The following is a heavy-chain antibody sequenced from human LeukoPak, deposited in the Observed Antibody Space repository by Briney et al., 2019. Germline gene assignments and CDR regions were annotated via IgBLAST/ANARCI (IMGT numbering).Heavy chain of an antibody. D-gene: IGHD3-10*01. CDR1: GFTFSSYG. Sequence: GGSLRLSCVASGFTFSSYGMHWVRQAPGKGLEWEAVIWYDGSERYCADSVKGRFTISRDNSQNTLYLQMNSLRAEDTAVYYCARDTARYGSGIEYWGQGTLVTVSS. V-gene: IGHV3-33*01. CDR2: IWYDGSER. J-gene: IGHJ4*02. CDR3: ARDTARYGSGIEY.